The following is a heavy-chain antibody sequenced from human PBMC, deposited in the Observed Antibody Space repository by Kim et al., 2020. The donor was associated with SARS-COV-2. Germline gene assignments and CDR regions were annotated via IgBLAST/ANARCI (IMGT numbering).Heavy chain of an antibody. Sequence: ASVKVSCKASGYTFTGYYMHWVRQAPGQGLEWMGWINPNSGGTNYAQKFQGWVTMTRDTSISTAYMELSRLRSDDTAVYYCARERYSSSWYTPDYYYYYGMDVWGQGTTVTVSS. J-gene: IGHJ6*02. CDR1: GYTFTGYY. CDR2: INPNSGGT. CDR3: ARERYSSSWYTPDYYYYYGMDV. V-gene: IGHV1-2*04. D-gene: IGHD6-13*01.